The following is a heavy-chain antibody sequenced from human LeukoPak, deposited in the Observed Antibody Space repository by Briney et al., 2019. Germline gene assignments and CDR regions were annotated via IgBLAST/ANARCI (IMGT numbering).Heavy chain of an antibody. V-gene: IGHV3-74*01. CDR3: ARGDYFDF. J-gene: IGHJ4*02. CDR2: IKSDGSIT. CDR1: GXSFSTNW. Sequence: PGGSLRLSCAASGXSFSTNWMHWVRQAPGKGLVWVSRIKSDGSITSNADSVKGRFTISRDNAKNTLYLEMNSLRAEDTAVYYCARGDYFDFWGQGTLVTVSS.